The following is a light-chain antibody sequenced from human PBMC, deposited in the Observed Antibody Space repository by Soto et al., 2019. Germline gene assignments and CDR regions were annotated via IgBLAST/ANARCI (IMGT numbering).Light chain of an antibody. CDR2: YDS. CDR1: NIGSKS. CDR3: QVWDRSSDLHVV. Sequence: SYELTQPPSVSVAPGKTARITCGGNNIGSKSVHWYQQKPGQAPVLVIYYDSDRPSGIPERFSGSNSGNTATLTISRVEAGDEADYYGQVWDRSSDLHVVFCGGTELTVL. J-gene: IGLJ2*01. V-gene: IGLV3-21*04.